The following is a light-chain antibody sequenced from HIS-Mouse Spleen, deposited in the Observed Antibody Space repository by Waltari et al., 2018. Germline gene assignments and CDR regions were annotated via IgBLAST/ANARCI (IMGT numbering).Light chain of an antibody. J-gene: IGLJ1*01. CDR3: CSYAGSYTGV. CDR2: DVS. V-gene: IGLV2-11*01. CDR1: SSDVGSYNL. Sequence: QSALTQPASVSGSPGQSITISCTGTSSDVGSYNLVSWYQQHPGKAPKLMIYDVSKRPSGVPDRFSGSKSGNTASLTISGLQAEDEADYYCCSYAGSYTGVFGTGTKVTVL.